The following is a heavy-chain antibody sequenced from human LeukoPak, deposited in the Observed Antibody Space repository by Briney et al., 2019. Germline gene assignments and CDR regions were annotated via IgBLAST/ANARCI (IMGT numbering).Heavy chain of an antibody. J-gene: IGHJ4*02. Sequence: GGSLRLSCAASGFIFSDYNMHWVRQVPGKGLEWVSIISGDDGRTSYADSVKGRVTISRDNSKNSLYLQMNSLRTEDTAFYYCAKDVSGSIDSWGQGTLVTVSS. CDR1: GFIFSDYN. V-gene: IGHV3-43*02. CDR2: ISGDDGRT. D-gene: IGHD5/OR15-5a*01. CDR3: AKDVSGSIDS.